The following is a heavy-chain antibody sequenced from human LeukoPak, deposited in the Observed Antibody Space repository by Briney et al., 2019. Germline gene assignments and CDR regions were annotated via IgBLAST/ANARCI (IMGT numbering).Heavy chain of an antibody. D-gene: IGHD2-8*01. CDR2: IGGTGEA. J-gene: IGHJ3*02. Sequence: ETLSLTCTVSGGSISSIIYYWGWIRQVPGKRLEWVSVIGGTGEAHYTDSVKGRFTISRDNSKSTLALQMNSLRPEDTAVYYCAKDSWARNGIYDPFDIWGQGTMVTVSS. CDR3: AKDSWARNGIYDPFDI. CDR1: GGSISSIIYY. V-gene: IGHV3-23*01.